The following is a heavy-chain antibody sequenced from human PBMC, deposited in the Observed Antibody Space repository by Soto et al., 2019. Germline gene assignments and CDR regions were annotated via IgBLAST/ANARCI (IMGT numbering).Heavy chain of an antibody. Sequence: QVQLVQSGAEVKKPGSSVKVSCKASGGTFSSYAISWVRQAPGQGLEWMGGIIPIFGTANYAKKFQVRVTITADESTSTAYMELSSLRSEDTAVYYCARIMKDDFWSGSSTGWFDPWGQGTLVTVSS. CDR2: IIPIFGTA. V-gene: IGHV1-69*01. CDR1: GGTFSSYA. CDR3: ARIMKDDFWSGSSTGWFDP. D-gene: IGHD3-3*01. J-gene: IGHJ5*02.